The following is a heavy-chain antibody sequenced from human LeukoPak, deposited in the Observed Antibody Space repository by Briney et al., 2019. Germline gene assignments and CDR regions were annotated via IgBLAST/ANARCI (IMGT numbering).Heavy chain of an antibody. D-gene: IGHD3-3*01. CDR3: APDFWSGYYPPDFDY. V-gene: IGHV3-23*01. Sequence: PGGSLRLSCAASGFTFSSYAMSWVRQAPGKGLEWVSAISGSGGSTYYADSVKGRFAISRDNAKNSLYLQMNSLRAEVTAVYYCAPDFWSGYYPPDFDYWGQGTLVTVSS. CDR2: ISGSGGST. J-gene: IGHJ4*02. CDR1: GFTFSSYA.